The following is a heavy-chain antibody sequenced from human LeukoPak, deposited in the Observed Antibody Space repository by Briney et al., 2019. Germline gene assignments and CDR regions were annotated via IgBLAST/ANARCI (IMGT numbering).Heavy chain of an antibody. CDR3: AKIDRQYCSRSSCYALDY. V-gene: IGHV5-51*01. J-gene: IGHJ4*02. Sequence: GESLKISCKGSGYTFTTYWIGWVRQMPGKGLEWIGLRNPADSDTRYSPSFQGQVTISVDKSISTAYLEWSSLKASDTAIYYCAKIDRQYCSRSSCYALDYWGQGTQVTVSS. CDR1: GYTFTTYW. D-gene: IGHD2-2*01. CDR2: RNPADSDT.